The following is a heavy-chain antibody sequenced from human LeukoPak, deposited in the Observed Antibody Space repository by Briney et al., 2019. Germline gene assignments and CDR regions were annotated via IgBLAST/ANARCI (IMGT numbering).Heavy chain of an antibody. D-gene: IGHD3-16*01. CDR3: ARKGGGGTRLLEGYCFDY. CDR2: ISAYNGNT. CDR1: GYTFTSYG. J-gene: IGHJ4*02. V-gene: IGHV1-18*01. Sequence: GASVKVSCKASGYTFTSYGISWVRQAPGQGLEWMGWISAYNGNTNYAQKLQGRVTMTTDTSTSTAYMELRSLRSDDTAVYYCARKGGGGTRLLEGYCFDYWGQGTLVTVSS.